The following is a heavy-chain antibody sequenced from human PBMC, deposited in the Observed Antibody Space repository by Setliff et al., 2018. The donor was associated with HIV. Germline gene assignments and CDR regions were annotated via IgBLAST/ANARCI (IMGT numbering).Heavy chain of an antibody. V-gene: IGHV1-69*13. D-gene: IGHD3-22*01. CDR2: VIPIFGST. J-gene: IGHJ2*01. CDR3: ARDDHYYDMGSILSDCFFYV. CDR1: EGTLRKNS. Sequence: ASVKVSCKASEGTLRKNSINWVRQAPGQGLEWREGVIPIFGSTTFAQKFKGRVTITADESKDTVEMELSSLTSEDTAVYYCARDDHYYDMGSILSDCFFYVWDRGTLVTVSS.